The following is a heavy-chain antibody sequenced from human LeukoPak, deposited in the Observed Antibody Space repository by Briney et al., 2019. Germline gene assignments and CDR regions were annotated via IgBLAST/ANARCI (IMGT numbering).Heavy chain of an antibody. Sequence: ASVKVSCKASGYTFTSYGISWVRQAPGQGLEWMGWISAYSGNTKYAQKLQGRVTMTTDTSTSTAYMELRSLRSDDTAVYYCARDTYYDILTGPDYWGQGTLVTVSS. CDR1: GYTFTSYG. V-gene: IGHV1-18*01. CDR2: ISAYSGNT. J-gene: IGHJ4*02. CDR3: ARDTYYDILTGPDY. D-gene: IGHD3-9*01.